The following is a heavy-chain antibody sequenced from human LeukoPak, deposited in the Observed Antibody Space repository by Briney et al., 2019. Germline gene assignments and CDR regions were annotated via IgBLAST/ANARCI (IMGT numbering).Heavy chain of an antibody. V-gene: IGHV4-61*08. Sequence: SQTLSLTCTVSGGSISGDYYWSWIRQPPGKGLEWIGYIYYSGSTNYNPSLKSRVTTSIDTSKNQFSLKLSSVTAADTAVHYCAREGYYYYMDVWGKGTTVTVSS. CDR1: GGSISGDYY. CDR2: IYYSGST. J-gene: IGHJ6*03. CDR3: AREGYYYYMDV.